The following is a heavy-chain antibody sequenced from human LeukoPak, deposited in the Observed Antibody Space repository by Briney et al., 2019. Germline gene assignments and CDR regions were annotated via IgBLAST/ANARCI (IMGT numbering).Heavy chain of an antibody. D-gene: IGHD5-18*01. CDR1: GGSISSYY. V-gene: IGHV4-59*12. CDR3: ARDPVDTAMANHYYYYYMDV. Sequence: SETLSLTGTVSGGSISSYYWNWIRQPPGKGLEWIGYIYYSGSTNYNPSLKSRVTISVDTSKNQFSLRLSSVTAADTAVYYCARDPVDTAMANHYYYYYMDVWGKGTTVTVSS. J-gene: IGHJ6*03. CDR2: IYYSGST.